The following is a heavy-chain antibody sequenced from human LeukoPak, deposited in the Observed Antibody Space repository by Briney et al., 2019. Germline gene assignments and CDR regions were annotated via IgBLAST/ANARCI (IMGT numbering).Heavy chain of an antibody. CDR1: GGSISSGSYY. CDR3: AREGRIQLWLHWFDP. D-gene: IGHD5-18*01. J-gene: IGHJ5*02. Sequence: SETLSLTCTVSGGSISSGSYYWSWIRQPAGKGLEWIGRIYTSGSTNYNPSLKSRVTISVDTSKNQFSLKLSSVTAADTAVYYCAREGRIQLWLHWFDPWGQGTLVTVSS. CDR2: IYTSGST. V-gene: IGHV4-61*02.